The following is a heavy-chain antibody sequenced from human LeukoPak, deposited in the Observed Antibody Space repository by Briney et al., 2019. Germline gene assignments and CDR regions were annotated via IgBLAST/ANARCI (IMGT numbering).Heavy chain of an antibody. Sequence: GASVKVSCKASGYTFTSFGISWVRQAPGQGLEWLGWISAYNGNTNYARKLQGRVTMTTDTSTSTAYMELRSLRSDDPAVYYCARESWPGAYFDYWGQGTLVTVSS. CDR1: GYTFTSFG. V-gene: IGHV1-18*01. J-gene: IGHJ4*02. CDR3: ARESWPGAYFDY. CDR2: ISAYNGNT. D-gene: IGHD6-13*01.